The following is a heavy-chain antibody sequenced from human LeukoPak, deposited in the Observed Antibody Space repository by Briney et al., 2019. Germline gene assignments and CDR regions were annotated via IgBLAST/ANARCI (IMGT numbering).Heavy chain of an antibody. V-gene: IGHV4-59*01. CDR3: ARDGSITGTKAFDP. CDR1: GGSISSYY. Sequence: PSETLSLTCTVSGGSISSYYWSWIRQPPGKGLEWIGYIYYSGSTNYNPSLKSRVTISVDTSKNQFSLKLSSVTAADTAVYYCARDGSITGTKAFDPWGQGTLSPSPQ. D-gene: IGHD1-7*01. CDR2: IYYSGST. J-gene: IGHJ5*02.